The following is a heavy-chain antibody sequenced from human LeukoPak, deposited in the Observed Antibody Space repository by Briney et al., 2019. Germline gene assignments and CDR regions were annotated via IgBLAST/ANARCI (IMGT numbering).Heavy chain of an antibody. CDR3: ARDLTATGLFDY. J-gene: IGHJ4*02. V-gene: IGHV3-11*06. Sequence: GGSLRLSCTASGFTVRTNYMSWVRQAPGKELEWVSYISSSSSYTNYADSVKGRFTISRDNAKNSLYLQMNSLRAEDTAVYYCARDLTATGLFDYWGQGTLVTVSS. CDR2: ISSSSSYT. CDR1: GFTVRTNY. D-gene: IGHD5-24*01.